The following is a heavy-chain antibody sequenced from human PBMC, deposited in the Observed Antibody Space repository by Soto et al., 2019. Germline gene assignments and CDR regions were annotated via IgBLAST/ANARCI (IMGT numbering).Heavy chain of an antibody. J-gene: IGHJ4*02. Sequence: EVALLASRGHLVQPGGSLRLSCEGSGFSFPDYDMNWVRQTPGKGLEWVAAVGRFGNTYYRDSVRGRFTISRDDSRNTVYLQMNRLRVEDTAVYFCAKEGRLRSPAGDYFDSWAQGSLVTVSS. CDR1: GFSFPDYD. CDR2: VGRFGNT. V-gene: IGHV3-23*01. CDR3: AKEGRLRSPAGDYFDS. D-gene: IGHD3-10*01.